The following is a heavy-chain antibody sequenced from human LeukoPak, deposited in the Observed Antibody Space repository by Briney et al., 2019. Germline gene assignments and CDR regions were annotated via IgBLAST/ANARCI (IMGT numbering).Heavy chain of an antibody. J-gene: IGHJ4*02. Sequence: PGGSLRLSCAASGFTVSSNYMSWVRQAPGKGLEWVSVIYSGGSTYYADSVKGRFTISRDNSKNTLYLQMNSLRAEDTAVYYCARGPSYYDFWSGYYTYFDYWGQGTLVTVSS. D-gene: IGHD3-3*01. CDR2: IYSGGST. CDR3: ARGPSYYDFWSGYYTYFDY. CDR1: GFTVSSNY. V-gene: IGHV3-53*01.